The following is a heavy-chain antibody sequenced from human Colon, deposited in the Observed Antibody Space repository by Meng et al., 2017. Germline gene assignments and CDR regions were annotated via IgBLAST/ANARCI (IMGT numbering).Heavy chain of an antibody. J-gene: IGHJ5*01. CDR2: IDHSGTT. CDR3: ARVVSLVVKGNWFDS. V-gene: IGHV4-31*03. D-gene: IGHD2-15*01. CDR1: GDSITSGGYY. Sequence: VQLLASGPGLVKPSQTLSLTCNGSGDSITSGGYYWSWIRQHPGKGLEWIGYIDHSGTTYDNPSLKTRLTMSVDTSKNQFSLKLTSVTAADTAVYYCARVVSLVVKGNWFDSWGQGTLVTVSS.